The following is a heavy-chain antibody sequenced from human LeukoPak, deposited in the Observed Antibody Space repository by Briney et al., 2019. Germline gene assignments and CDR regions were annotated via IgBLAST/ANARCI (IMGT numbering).Heavy chain of an antibody. CDR3: ATPLYCSGGSCYLFDY. J-gene: IGHJ4*02. CDR1: GYTLTELS. V-gene: IGHV1-24*01. CDR2: FDPEDGET. Sequence: ASVTVSCKVSGYTLTELSMHWVRQAPGKGLEWMGGFDPEDGETIYAQKFQGRVTMTEDTSTDTAYMELSSLRSEDTAVYYCATPLYCSGGSCYLFDYWGQGTLVTVSS. D-gene: IGHD2-15*01.